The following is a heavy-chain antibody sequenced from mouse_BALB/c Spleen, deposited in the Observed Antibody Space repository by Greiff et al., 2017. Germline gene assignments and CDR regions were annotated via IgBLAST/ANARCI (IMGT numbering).Heavy chain of an antibody. CDR1: GYTFTSYW. CDR3: TRITTVYYAMDD. D-gene: IGHD2-4*01. CDR2: IYPSDSYT. Sequence: QVQLQQPGAELVRPGASVKLSCKASGYTFTSYWINWVKQRPGQGLEWIGNIYPSDSYTNYNQKFKDKATLTVDKSSSTAYMQLSSPTSEDSAVYYCTRITTVYYAMDDWGQGTSVTVSS. J-gene: IGHJ4*01. V-gene: IGHV1-69*02.